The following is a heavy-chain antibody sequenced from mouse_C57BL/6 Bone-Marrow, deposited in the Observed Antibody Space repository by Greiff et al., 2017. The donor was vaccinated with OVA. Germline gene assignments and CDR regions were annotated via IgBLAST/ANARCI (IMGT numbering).Heavy chain of an antibody. CDR3: ARDRAQATHYYAMDY. D-gene: IGHD3-2*02. Sequence: EVKLQESGGGLVKPGVSLKLSCAASGFTFSSYAMSWVRQTPEKRLEWVATISDGGSYTYYPDNVKGRFTISRDNAKNNLYLQMSHLKSEDTAMYYCARDRAQATHYYAMDYWGRGTSVTVSS. CDR1: GFTFSSYA. V-gene: IGHV5-4*01. CDR2: ISDGGSYT. J-gene: IGHJ4*01.